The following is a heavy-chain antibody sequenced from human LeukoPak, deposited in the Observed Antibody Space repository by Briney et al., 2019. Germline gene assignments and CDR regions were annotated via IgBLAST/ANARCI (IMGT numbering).Heavy chain of an antibody. D-gene: IGHD2/OR15-2a*01. CDR2: IHSGASP. Sequence: SETLSLTCTVSGGSISSSPYYWGWLRQPPGKGLEWFAIIHSGASPYYSPSLESRVTMAIDTSKNQLSLKLSSVTAADTAVYYCANLIFPGWFDPWGQGTLVTVSS. CDR3: ANLIFPGWFDP. V-gene: IGHV4-39*01. J-gene: IGHJ5*02. CDR1: GGSISSSPYY.